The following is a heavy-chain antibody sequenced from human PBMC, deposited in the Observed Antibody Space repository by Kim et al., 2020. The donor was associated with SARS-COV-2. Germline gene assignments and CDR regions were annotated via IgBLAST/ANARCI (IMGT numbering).Heavy chain of an antibody. CDR2: IVVGSGNT. D-gene: IGHD2-2*01. CDR1: GFTFTSSA. CDR3: AADAAPAGNYYYGMDV. V-gene: IGHV1-58*01. Sequence: SVKVSCKASGFTFTSSAVQWVRQARGQRLEWIGWIVVGSGNTNYAQKFQERATITRDMSTSTAYMELSSLRSEDTAVYYCAADAAPAGNYYYGMDVWGQGTTVTVSS. J-gene: IGHJ6*02.